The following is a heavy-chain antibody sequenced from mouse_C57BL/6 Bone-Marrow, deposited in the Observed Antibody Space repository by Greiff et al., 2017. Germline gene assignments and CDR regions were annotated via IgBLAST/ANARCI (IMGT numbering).Heavy chain of an antibody. CDR1: GYTFTSYW. CDR3: ARLDYQLHGDY. J-gene: IGHJ4*01. D-gene: IGHD1-1*01. CDR2: INPSNGGT. Sequence: QVQLKQPGTELVKPGASVKLSCKASGYTFTSYWMHWVKQRPGQGLEWIGNINPSNGGTNYNEKFKSKATLTVDKSSSTAYMQLSSLKSEDSAVYYCARLDYQLHGDYWGQGTSVTVSS. V-gene: IGHV1-53*01.